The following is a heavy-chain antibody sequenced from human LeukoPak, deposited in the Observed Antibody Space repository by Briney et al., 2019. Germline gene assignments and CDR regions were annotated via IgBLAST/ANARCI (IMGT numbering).Heavy chain of an antibody. CDR3: AREGLQSWDSVYYYMDV. Sequence: RRSLRLSCAASGFTFSSYAMHWVRQAPGKGLGWVAVISYDGSNKYYADSVKGRFTISRDNSKNTLYLQMNSLRAEDTAVYYGAREGLQSWDSVYYYMDVWGKGTTVTVSS. D-gene: IGHD4-11*01. CDR1: GFTFSSYA. CDR2: ISYDGSNK. J-gene: IGHJ6*03. V-gene: IGHV3-30-3*01.